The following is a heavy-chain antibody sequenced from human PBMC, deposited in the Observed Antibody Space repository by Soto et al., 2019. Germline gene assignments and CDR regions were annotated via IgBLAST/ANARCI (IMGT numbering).Heavy chain of an antibody. D-gene: IGHD2-2*01. CDR2: ISAYNGNT. Sequence: ASVKVSCKASGYTFTSYGISWVRQAPGQGLERMGWISAYNGNTNYAQKLQGRVTMTTDTSTSTAYMELRSLRSDDTAVYYCARIAPGCSSTSCYSMGIDYWGQGTLVTVSS. CDR3: ARIAPGCSSTSCYSMGIDY. V-gene: IGHV1-18*01. CDR1: GYTFTSYG. J-gene: IGHJ4*02.